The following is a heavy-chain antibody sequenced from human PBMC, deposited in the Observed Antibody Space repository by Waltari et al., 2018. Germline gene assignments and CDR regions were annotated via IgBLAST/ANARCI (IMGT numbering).Heavy chain of an antibody. Sequence: EVLLVEAGGSLVKPGGSLRLSCAGSGFSFSKAWLNLFRQAPGKGREWVGRIKNKMDGGTIDYAAPLKGRVTISRDDSKNTLYLQRNSLKIEDTAVYYCTTRTWADGFDIWGQGTMVTVSS. CDR1: GFSFSKAW. V-gene: IGHV3-15*02. CDR2: IKNKMDGGTI. CDR3: TTRTWADGFDI. J-gene: IGHJ3*02. D-gene: IGHD7-27*01.